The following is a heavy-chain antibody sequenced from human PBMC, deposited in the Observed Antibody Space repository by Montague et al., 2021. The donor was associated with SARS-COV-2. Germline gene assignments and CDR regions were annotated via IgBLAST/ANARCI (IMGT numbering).Heavy chain of an antibody. J-gene: IGHJ4*02. CDR2: IHASGGT. Sequence: SETLSLTCTVSGESISGFYWNWIRQPAGKGLEWIGRIHASGGTXSXPSXRGRVTMSVDTSKNQFSLKLSSVTAADTAVYYCARGVVGAPPVVDSWGQGTLVTVSS. D-gene: IGHD2-15*01. CDR1: GESISGFY. CDR3: ARGVVGAPPVVDS. V-gene: IGHV4-4*07.